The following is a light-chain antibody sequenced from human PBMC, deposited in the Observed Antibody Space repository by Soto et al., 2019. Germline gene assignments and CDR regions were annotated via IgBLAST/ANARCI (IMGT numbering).Light chain of an antibody. Sequence: QSALTQPPSASGSPGQSVTISCTGTSSDVGGYDYVSWHQHHPDKAPELMIYEVSKRPSVVPDRFSGSKSGNTASLTVSRLQAEDEADYYCSSFAGNNNLVFGGGTKLTVL. V-gene: IGLV2-8*01. CDR1: SSDVGGYDY. J-gene: IGLJ2*01. CDR2: EVS. CDR3: SSFAGNNNLV.